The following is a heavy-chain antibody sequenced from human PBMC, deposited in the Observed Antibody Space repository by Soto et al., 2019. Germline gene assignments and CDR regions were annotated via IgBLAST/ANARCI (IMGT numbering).Heavy chain of an antibody. Sequence: SVKVSCKASGYTFTSYGISWARQAPGQGLEWMGWISAYNGNTNYAQKLQGRVTMTTDTSTSTAYMELRSLRSDDTAVYYCARRGSYYYYYYGMDVWGQGTMVTVSS. J-gene: IGHJ6*02. D-gene: IGHD3-10*01. CDR1: GYTFTSYG. V-gene: IGHV1-18*01. CDR3: ARRGSYYYYYYGMDV. CDR2: ISAYNGNT.